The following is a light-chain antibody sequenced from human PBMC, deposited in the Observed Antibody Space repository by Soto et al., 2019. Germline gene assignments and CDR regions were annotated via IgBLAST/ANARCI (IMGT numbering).Light chain of an antibody. Sequence: QSALTQPRSVSGSPGQSVTISCTGTNSDVGSYNYVSWYQQHPGKAPKLMISDVSQRPSGVPDRFSGSKSGNTASLTISGLQAEDEADYYCYSYSAYTTLWVFGGGTKLTVL. J-gene: IGLJ3*02. V-gene: IGLV2-11*01. CDR2: DVS. CDR1: NSDVGSYNY. CDR3: YSYSAYTTLWV.